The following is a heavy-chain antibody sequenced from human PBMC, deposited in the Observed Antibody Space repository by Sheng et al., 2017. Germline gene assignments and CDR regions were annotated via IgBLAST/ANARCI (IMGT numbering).Heavy chain of an antibody. V-gene: IGHV3-53*01. CDR3: TRDPFTDYYYDGMDV. Sequence: DVQLVESGGGLVQPGTSLTLSCAASGFTVTSHYMSWVRQAPGKGLEWVSGIYSGGNTYYADSVMGRFTVSRDISKSTLYLQMNNLRADDTAVYYCTRDPFTDYYYDGMDVWGQGTTVTV. J-gene: IGHJ6*02. CDR2: IYSGGNT. CDR1: GFTVTSHY.